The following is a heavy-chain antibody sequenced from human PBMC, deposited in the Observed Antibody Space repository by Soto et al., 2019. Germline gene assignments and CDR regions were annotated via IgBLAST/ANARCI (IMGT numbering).Heavy chain of an antibody. CDR3: ARDHGMFLSYYYYGMDV. CDR2: ISYDGNNK. Sequence: GPLRPSCAASVFTFSTCSMHWVRRAPGKGLAWVAVISYDGNNKHFAESVKGRFSISRDDSKNTVYLEMNNLRGDDSAVYYCARDHGMFLSYYYYGMDVWGQGTTVTVSS. J-gene: IGHJ6*02. D-gene: IGHD3-10*02. CDR1: VFTFSTCS. V-gene: IGHV3-30-3*01.